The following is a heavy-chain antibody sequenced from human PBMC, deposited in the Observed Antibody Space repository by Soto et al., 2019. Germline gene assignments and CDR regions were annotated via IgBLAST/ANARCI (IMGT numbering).Heavy chain of an antibody. Sequence: KPSETLSLTCTVSGASINSDYWSWIRQSPGKGLEWIGYIYHMGGTDYKPSLKSRVTISIDKSKNPFSLHLGFFAPADTAVFFCAQFTFKRGFNWLDPWGKGTQGTVAS. D-gene: IGHD5-12*01. V-gene: IGHV4-59*03. CDR1: GASINSDY. CDR3: AQFTFKRGFNWLDP. J-gene: IGHJ5*02. CDR2: IYHMGGT.